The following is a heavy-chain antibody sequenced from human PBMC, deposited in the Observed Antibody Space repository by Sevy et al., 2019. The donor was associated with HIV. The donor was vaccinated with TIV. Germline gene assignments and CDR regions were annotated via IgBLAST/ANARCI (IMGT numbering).Heavy chain of an antibody. D-gene: IGHD3-3*01. Sequence: GSLRLSCAASGFTFSSYSMNWVRQAPGKGLEWVSYISSSSSTIYYADSVKGRFTISRDNAKNSLYLQMNSLRDEDTAVYYCARSYDFWSGYYQDAFDIWGQGTMVTVSS. CDR2: ISSSSSTI. V-gene: IGHV3-48*02. J-gene: IGHJ3*02. CDR1: GFTFSSYS. CDR3: ARSYDFWSGYYQDAFDI.